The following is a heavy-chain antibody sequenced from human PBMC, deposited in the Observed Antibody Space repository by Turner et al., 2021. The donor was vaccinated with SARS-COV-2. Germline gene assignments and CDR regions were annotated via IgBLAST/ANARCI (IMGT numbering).Heavy chain of an antibody. Sequence: EVQLVESGGGLLRPGESLRPSCAASGFTFGAYDMHWGRQPKGKSLEWVSAIGVTGDTYYSGAVKGRFTISRENAKNSLYLQINSLRAEDTAVYYCVREYCGGGICPGFYYFDFWGQGTLVTVSS. CDR1: GFTFGAYD. CDR2: IGVTGDT. D-gene: IGHD2-15*01. CDR3: VREYCGGGICPGFYYFDF. J-gene: IGHJ4*02. V-gene: IGHV3-13*01.